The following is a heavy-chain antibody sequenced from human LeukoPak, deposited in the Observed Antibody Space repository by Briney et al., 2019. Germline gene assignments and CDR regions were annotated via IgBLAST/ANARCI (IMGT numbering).Heavy chain of an antibody. CDR2: FFYSGST. CDR3: ASGTSTYYELYF. D-gene: IGHD3-3*01. V-gene: IGHV4-39*01. Sequence: SSETLSVTCTVSGGSISSSTYYWGWIRQPPGKGLEWIGSFFYSGSTYYNPSLKSRLTMSVDTSNNQFSLKLMSVTAADTAVYYCASGTSTYYELYFWGQGTLVTVSS. J-gene: IGHJ4*02. CDR1: GGSISSSTYY.